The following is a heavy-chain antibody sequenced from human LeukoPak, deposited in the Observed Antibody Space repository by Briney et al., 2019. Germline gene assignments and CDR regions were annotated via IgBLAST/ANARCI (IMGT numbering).Heavy chain of an antibody. CDR1: GYIFTSRG. CDR3: ARDLPGAAVEGTTRGMDV. D-gene: IGHD6-19*01. J-gene: IGHJ6*02. Sequence: ASVKVSCKASGYIFTSRGITWVRQAPGQGLEWMGWISAYNGNTNYAQNVQGRVTVTRDTSTSTAYMELRSLRSHDTAVYFCARDLPGAAVEGTTRGMDVWGQGTTVTVSS. V-gene: IGHV1-18*01. CDR2: ISAYNGNT.